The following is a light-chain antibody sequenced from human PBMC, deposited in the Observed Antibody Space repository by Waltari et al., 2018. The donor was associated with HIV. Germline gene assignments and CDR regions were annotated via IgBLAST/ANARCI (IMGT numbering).Light chain of an antibody. Sequence: SVPTQPPSVSGDPGSRATISFTGSSANIAAGSDVHWYQQLPGTAPKLLIYGNSNRPSGVPDRFSGSKSGTSASLAITGLQAEDEADYYYQSYDSSLSGYVFGTGTKVTVL. CDR3: QSYDSSLSGYV. CDR2: GNS. CDR1: SANIAAGSD. J-gene: IGLJ1*01. V-gene: IGLV1-40*01.